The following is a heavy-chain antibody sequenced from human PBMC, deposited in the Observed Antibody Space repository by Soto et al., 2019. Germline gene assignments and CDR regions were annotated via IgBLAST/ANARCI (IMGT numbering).Heavy chain of an antibody. Sequence: GGSLRLSCAASGFTVNSNYMSWVRQAPGKGLEWVSAIGTAGDTYYPGSVKGRFTISRENAKNSLYLQMNSLRAGDTAVYYCARGEGVYGMDVWGQGTTVTVSS. V-gene: IGHV3-13*01. CDR1: GFTVNSNY. J-gene: IGHJ6*02. CDR2: IGTAGDT. CDR3: ARGEGVYGMDV.